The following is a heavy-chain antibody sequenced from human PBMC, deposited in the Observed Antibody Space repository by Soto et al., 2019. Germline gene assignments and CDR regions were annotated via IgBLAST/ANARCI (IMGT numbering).Heavy chain of an antibody. Sequence: GGSLRLSCAASGFTFSSYAMHWVRQAPGKGLEWVAVISYDGSNKYYADSVKGRFTISRDNSKSTLYLQMNSLRAEDTAVYYCARSSEYSSSSAHFQHWGQGTLVTVSS. CDR2: ISYDGSNK. D-gene: IGHD6-6*01. CDR3: ARSSEYSSSSAHFQH. V-gene: IGHV3-30-3*01. CDR1: GFTFSSYA. J-gene: IGHJ1*01.